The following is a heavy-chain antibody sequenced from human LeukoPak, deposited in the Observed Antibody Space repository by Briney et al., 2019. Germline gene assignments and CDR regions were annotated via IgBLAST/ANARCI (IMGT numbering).Heavy chain of an antibody. CDR2: IDPSDSYT. CDR3: ARPDGDNGGGITY. V-gene: IGHV5-10-1*01. J-gene: IGHJ4*02. Sequence: GESLKISCKGSGYSFPSYWISWVRQMPGKGLEWMGRIDPSDSYTNYSPSFQGHVTISADKSFSTAYLQWSSLKASDSATYYCARPDGDNGGGITYWGQGTLVTVSS. D-gene: IGHD3-10*01. CDR1: GYSFPSYW.